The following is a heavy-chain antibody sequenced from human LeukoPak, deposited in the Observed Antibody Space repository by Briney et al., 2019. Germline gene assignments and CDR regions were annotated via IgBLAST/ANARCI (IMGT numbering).Heavy chain of an antibody. J-gene: IGHJ6*02. CDR1: GGSFSGYY. CDR2: INHSGST. CDR3: ARCGSWLASYYYYGMDV. V-gene: IGHV4-34*01. D-gene: IGHD5-18*01. Sequence: SETLSLTCAVYGGSFSGYYWSWIRQPPGKGLEWIGEINHSGSTNYNPSLKSRVTISVDTSKNQFSLKLSSVTAADTAVYYCARCGSWLASYYYYGMDVWGQGTPVTVSS.